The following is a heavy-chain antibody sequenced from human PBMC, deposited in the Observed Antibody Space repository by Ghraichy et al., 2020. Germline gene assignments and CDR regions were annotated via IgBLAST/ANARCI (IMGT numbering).Heavy chain of an antibody. CDR1: GSTLTELS. V-gene: IGHV1-24*01. J-gene: IGHJ4*02. CDR3: ASDPAYIAEGQSLGH. Sequence: ASVKVSCKVSGSTLTELSIHWVRQAPGKGLEWLGGFDPEEGETIHSQEIQGRFTMSEDSSTDTAYMELSSLRSEDTAFYYCASDPAYIAEGQSLGHWGRGTLVTVSS. CDR2: FDPEEGET. D-gene: IGHD6-19*01.